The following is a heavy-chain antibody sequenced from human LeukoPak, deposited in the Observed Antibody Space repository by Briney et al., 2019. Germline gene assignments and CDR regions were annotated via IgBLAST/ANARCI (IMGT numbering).Heavy chain of an antibody. V-gene: IGHV3-23*01. CDR3: AKGDSNDYGFTYYYYYMDV. Sequence: GGSLRLSCAASGSTFSNYAVSWVRQAPGKGLEWVSTISGSGRSTYYADSVKGRFTISRDNSKNTVYLHMSSLRAEDTAVYYCAKGDSNDYGFTYYYYYMDVWGKGTTVTVSS. J-gene: IGHJ6*03. CDR1: GSTFSNYA. D-gene: IGHD3/OR15-3a*01. CDR2: ISGSGRST.